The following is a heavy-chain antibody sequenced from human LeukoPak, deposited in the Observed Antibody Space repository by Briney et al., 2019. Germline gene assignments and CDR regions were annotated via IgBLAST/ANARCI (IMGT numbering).Heavy chain of an antibody. D-gene: IGHD2-21*02. CDR3: AREQTRGGDLDY. V-gene: IGHV3-48*03. CDR1: GFTFSSYE. J-gene: IGHJ4*02. Sequence: PGGSLRPSCAASGFTFSSYEMNWVRQSPGKGLEWLSYISSSGSTIYYADSVKGRFTISRDNAKNSLYLQMNSLRAEDTAVYYCAREQTRGGDLDYWGQGAQITVSS. CDR2: ISSSGSTI.